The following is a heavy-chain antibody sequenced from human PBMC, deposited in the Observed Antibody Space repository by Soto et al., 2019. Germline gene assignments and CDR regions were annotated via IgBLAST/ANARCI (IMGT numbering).Heavy chain of an antibody. CDR1: GFPFSTYP. CDR3: AKLPVITASYYHYDMDV. Sequence: EVQLLESGGDLVQPGGSLRLSCAASGFPFSTYPMNWVRQAPGKGLEWVSGISGSGISTFYADSVKGRFTISRDNSKNMVFLQMNSLRAEDPALYYCAKLPVITASYYHYDMDVWGQGTTVTVSS. J-gene: IGHJ6*02. D-gene: IGHD2-21*02. CDR2: ISGSGIST. V-gene: IGHV3-23*01.